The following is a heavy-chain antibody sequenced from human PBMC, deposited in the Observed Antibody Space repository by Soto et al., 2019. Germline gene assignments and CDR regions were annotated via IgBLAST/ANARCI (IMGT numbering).Heavy chain of an antibody. CDR1: GLTLRSYD. CDR2: ISDSGGST. V-gene: IGHV3-23*01. CDR3: ARGVYYDNSGHLYGMDV. J-gene: IGHJ6*02. Sequence: GGSLRLSCQVSGLTLRSYDMSWVRPAPGKGLEWVSGISDSGGSTYYADSVKGRFTISRDNSKYTVYLQMNSLRAEDTAVYYCARGVYYDNSGHLYGMDVWGQGTKVTVSS. D-gene: IGHD3-22*01.